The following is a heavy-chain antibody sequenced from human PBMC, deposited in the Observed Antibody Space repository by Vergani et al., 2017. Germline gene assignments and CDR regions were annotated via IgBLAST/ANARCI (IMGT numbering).Heavy chain of an antibody. CDR3: ARSRIYSGAGSLDY. CDR2: VSFRGDT. Sequence: QVKLQESGPGLVKPSETLSLTCTVSGASVNSYYWSWIRQPPGKGLEWMGYVSFRGDTLYDPSVKGRMTISLNTSSNQFSLYLTSVTAADTADYYCARSRIYSGAGSLDYWGQGTLVTVSS. D-gene: IGHD4/OR15-4a*01. V-gene: IGHV4-59*02. J-gene: IGHJ4*02. CDR1: GASVNSYY.